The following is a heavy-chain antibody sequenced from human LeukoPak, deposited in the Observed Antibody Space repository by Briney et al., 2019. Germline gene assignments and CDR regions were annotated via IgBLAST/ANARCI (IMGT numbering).Heavy chain of an antibody. CDR2: IYYSGST. J-gene: IGHJ4*02. CDR1: GGSISSYY. CDR3: ARDGSGRYSYGYPWD. V-gene: IGHV4-59*12. D-gene: IGHD5-18*01. Sequence: PSETLSLTCTVSGGSISSYYWSWIRQPPGKGLEWIGYIYYSGSTNYNPSLKSRVTISVDTSKNQFSLKLSSVTAADTAVYYCARDGSGRYSYGYPWDWGQGTLVTVSS.